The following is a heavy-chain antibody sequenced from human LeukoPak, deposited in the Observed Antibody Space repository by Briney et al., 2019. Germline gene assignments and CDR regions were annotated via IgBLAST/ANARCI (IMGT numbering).Heavy chain of an antibody. Sequence: GGSLRLSCAASGFTFSSYAMSWVRQPPGKGLEWVSAISGSGGSTYYAEYVKGRFTISRGHSKNTLYLQMNSLRAEDTAVYYCAKDEDGSGSYYRSPFDYWGQGTLVTVS. CDR1: GFTFSSYA. D-gene: IGHD3-10*01. V-gene: IGHV3-23*01. J-gene: IGHJ4*02. CDR2: ISGSGGST. CDR3: AKDEDGSGSYYRSPFDY.